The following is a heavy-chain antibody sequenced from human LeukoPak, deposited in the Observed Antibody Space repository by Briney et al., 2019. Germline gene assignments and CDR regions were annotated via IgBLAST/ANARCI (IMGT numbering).Heavy chain of an antibody. D-gene: IGHD2-15*01. CDR2: IYTSGST. Sequence: SETLSLTCTVSGGSISSYYWSWIRQPAGKGLEWIGRIYTSGSTNYNPSLKSRVTMSVDTSKNQFSLKLSSVTAADTAVYYCARGRIATRPYYYYVDVWGKGTTVTVSS. V-gene: IGHV4-4*07. CDR3: ARGRIATRPYYYYVDV. J-gene: IGHJ6*03. CDR1: GGSISSYY.